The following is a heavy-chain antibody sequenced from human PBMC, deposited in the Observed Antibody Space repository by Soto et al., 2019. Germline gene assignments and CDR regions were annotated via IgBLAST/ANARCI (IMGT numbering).Heavy chain of an antibody. CDR2: IYHGGST. J-gene: IGHJ4*01. V-gene: IGHV4-38-2*01. CDR3: AKVNVMVVGSSTFDH. Sequence: SETLSLTCAVSGHSISSGSYWGWIRQPPGKGPEWIASIYHGGSTFYNPSLKSRVTISVDKSNNQFSLKLSSVTAADTAVYYCAKVNVMVVGSSTFDHWGHGTLVTVSS. D-gene: IGHD3-10*01. CDR1: GHSISSGSY.